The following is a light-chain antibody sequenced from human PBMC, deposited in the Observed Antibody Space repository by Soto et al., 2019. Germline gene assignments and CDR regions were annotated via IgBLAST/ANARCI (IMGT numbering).Light chain of an antibody. CDR1: QSVSSRS. Sequence: ETVLTQSPGTLSLSPGERATLSCRASQSVSSRSLAWYQQKPGQAPRLLIYDASSRATGIPDRFSGSGSGTDFSLTISRLEPEDFAVYYCQQYGSSGTLGQGTKVDIK. CDR2: DAS. CDR3: QQYGSSGT. J-gene: IGKJ1*01. V-gene: IGKV3-20*01.